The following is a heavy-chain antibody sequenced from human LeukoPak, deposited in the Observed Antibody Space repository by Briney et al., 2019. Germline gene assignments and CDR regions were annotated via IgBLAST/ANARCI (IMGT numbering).Heavy chain of an antibody. J-gene: IGHJ4*02. CDR1: GGSISSSAYY. D-gene: IGHD1-26*01. Sequence: SETLSLTCSVSGGSISSSAYYWGWIRQPPGKGLEWIGSIYYSGSTYYNPSLKSRVTISVDTSKNQFSLKLTSVTAADTAVYYCARFNSGSYQHYFDYWGQGTLVTVSS. CDR3: ARFNSGSYQHYFDY. CDR2: IYYSGST. V-gene: IGHV4-39*07.